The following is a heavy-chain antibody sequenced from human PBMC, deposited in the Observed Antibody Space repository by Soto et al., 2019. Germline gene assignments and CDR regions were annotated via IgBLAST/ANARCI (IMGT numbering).Heavy chain of an antibody. V-gene: IGHV3-30*03. Sequence: GGSLRLSCVASGFTFNSYGLHWVRQGPGKGLEWVALISYNGRKEYYADSVKGRFSISRDNSKNTLYVQMNSLKTEDTAVYYCTTDTDYYGSGSYFWFDPWGQGTLVTVSS. CDR3: TTDTDYYGSGSYFWFDP. CDR1: GFTFNSYG. CDR2: ISYNGRKE. D-gene: IGHD3-10*01. J-gene: IGHJ5*02.